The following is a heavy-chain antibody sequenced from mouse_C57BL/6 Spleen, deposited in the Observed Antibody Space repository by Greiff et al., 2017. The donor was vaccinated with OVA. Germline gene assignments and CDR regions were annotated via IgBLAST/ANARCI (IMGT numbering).Heavy chain of an antibody. V-gene: IGHV1-81*01. CDR3: ARGHTTVGGPDY. CDR2: IYPRSGNT. J-gene: IGHJ2*01. Sequence: QVQLQQSGAELARPGASVKLSCKASGYTFTSYGISWVKQRTGQGLEWIGEIYPRSGNTYYNEKFKGKATLTADESSSTAYMELRSLTSEDSAVSFCARGHTTVGGPDYWGQGTTLTVSS. D-gene: IGHD1-1*01. CDR1: GYTFTSYG.